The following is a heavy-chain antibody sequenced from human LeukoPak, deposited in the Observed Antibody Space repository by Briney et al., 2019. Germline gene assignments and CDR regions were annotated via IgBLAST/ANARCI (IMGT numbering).Heavy chain of an antibody. Sequence: GGSLRLSCAASGFTFSSYAMNWVRQAPGKGLEWVSGISRSADDTCYTDSVKGRVTISRDNSKNTLYLQVSSLRAEDTAVYYCAKDLGNSFGYENVFDYWGQGTLVTVSS. V-gene: IGHV3-23*01. CDR1: GFTFSSYA. CDR3: AKDLGNSFGYENVFDY. CDR2: ISRSADDT. J-gene: IGHJ4*02. D-gene: IGHD5-18*01.